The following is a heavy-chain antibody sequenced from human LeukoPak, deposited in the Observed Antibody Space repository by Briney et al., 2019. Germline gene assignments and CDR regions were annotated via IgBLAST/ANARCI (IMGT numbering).Heavy chain of an antibody. V-gene: IGHV4-59*01. CDR3: ARAYSGSYYGYYYYMDV. CDR1: GCSISSYY. Sequence: SETLSLTCTVSGCSISSYYWSWIRQPPGKGLEWIGYIYYSGSTNYNPPLKSGVTISVDTSKNQFSLKLSSVTAADTAVYYCARAYSGSYYGYYYYMDVWGKGTTVTVSS. D-gene: IGHD1-26*01. J-gene: IGHJ6*03. CDR2: IYYSGST.